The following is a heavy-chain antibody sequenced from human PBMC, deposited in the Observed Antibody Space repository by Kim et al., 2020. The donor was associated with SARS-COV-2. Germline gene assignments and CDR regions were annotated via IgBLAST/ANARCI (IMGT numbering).Heavy chain of an antibody. CDR3: AREYCSGGSCTRYDAFDI. Sequence: ASVKVSCKASGYTFTSYYMHWVRQAPGQGLEWMGIINPSGGSTSYAQKFQGRVTMTRDTSTSTVYMELSSLRSEDTAVYYCAREYCSGGSCTRYDAFDIWGQGTMVTVSS. D-gene: IGHD2-15*01. V-gene: IGHV1-46*01. CDR1: GYTFTSYY. CDR2: INPSGGST. J-gene: IGHJ3*02.